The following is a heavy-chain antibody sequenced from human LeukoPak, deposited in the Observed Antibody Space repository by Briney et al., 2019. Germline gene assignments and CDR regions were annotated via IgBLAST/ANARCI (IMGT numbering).Heavy chain of an antibody. V-gene: IGHV1-46*01. D-gene: IGHD4-17*01. CDR1: GGTFSSNA. Sequence: ASVKVSCKASGGTFSSNAISWVRQAPGQGLEWMGIINPSGGSTSYAQKFQGRVTMTRDTSTSTVYMELSSLRSEDTAVYYCARGGSHNDYGDDFDYWGQGTLVAVSS. J-gene: IGHJ4*02. CDR3: ARGGSHNDYGDDFDY. CDR2: INPSGGST.